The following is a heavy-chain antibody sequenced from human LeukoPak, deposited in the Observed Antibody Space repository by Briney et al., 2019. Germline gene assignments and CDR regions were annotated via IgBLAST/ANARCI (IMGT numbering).Heavy chain of an antibody. Sequence: ASVKVSCKASGGTFSSYAISWVRQAPGQGLEWMGWISAYNGNTNYAQKLQGRVTMTTDTSTSTAYMELRSLRSDDTAVYYCARVPNSYGLVVDYWGQGTLVTVSS. D-gene: IGHD5-18*01. CDR1: GGTFSSYA. V-gene: IGHV1-18*01. CDR2: ISAYNGNT. J-gene: IGHJ4*02. CDR3: ARVPNSYGLVVDY.